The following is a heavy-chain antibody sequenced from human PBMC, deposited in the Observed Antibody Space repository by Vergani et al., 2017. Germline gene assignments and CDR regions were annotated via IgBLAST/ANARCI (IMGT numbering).Heavy chain of an antibody. CDR3: ARGEPCPSSGCRRGFDY. Sequence: QVQLVQSGAEVKKPGSSVKVSCKASGYTFTSYDINWVRQATGQGLEWMGWMNPNSGNTGYAQKFQGRVTMTRNTSISTAYMELSSLRSEDTAVYYCARGEPCPSSGCRRGFDYWGQGTLVTVSS. CDR1: GYTFTSYD. D-gene: IGHD6-19*01. V-gene: IGHV1-8*01. CDR2: MNPNSGNT. J-gene: IGHJ4*02.